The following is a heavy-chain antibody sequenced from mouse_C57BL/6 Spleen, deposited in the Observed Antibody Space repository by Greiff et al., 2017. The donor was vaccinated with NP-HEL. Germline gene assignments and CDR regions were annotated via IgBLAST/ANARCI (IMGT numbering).Heavy chain of an antibody. CDR2: INPNNGGT. V-gene: IGHV1-26*01. J-gene: IGHJ4*01. Sequence: VQLQQSGPELVKPGASVKISCKASGYTFTDYYMNWVKQSHGKSLEWIGDINPNNGGTSYNQKFKGKATLTVDKSSSTAYMELRSLTSEDSAVYYCARRGYSNSYAMDYWGQGTSVTVSS. D-gene: IGHD2-5*01. CDR3: ARRGYSNSYAMDY. CDR1: GYTFTDYY.